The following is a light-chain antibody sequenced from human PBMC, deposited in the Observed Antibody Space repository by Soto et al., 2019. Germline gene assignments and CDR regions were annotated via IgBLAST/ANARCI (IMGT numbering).Light chain of an antibody. CDR2: SAS. CDR1: QSISTW. CDR3: QQYDGN. V-gene: IGKV1-5*01. Sequence: DIQMTQSPSTLSASVGDRVIITCRASQSISTWLAWYQQKPGEGPKLLIYSASTLQSGVPSRFSGSGSGTEFTPTISGLQPDDFATYYCQQYDGNFGGGTRVEIK. J-gene: IGKJ4*01.